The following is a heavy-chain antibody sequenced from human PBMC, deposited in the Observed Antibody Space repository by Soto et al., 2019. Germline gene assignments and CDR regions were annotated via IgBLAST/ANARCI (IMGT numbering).Heavy chain of an antibody. CDR2: ISYDGSNK. CDR3: AREGG. CDR1: GFTFSSYA. V-gene: IGHV3-30-3*01. Sequence: QVQLVESGGGVVQPGRSLRLSCAASGFTFSSYAMHWVRQAPGKGLEWVAVISYDGSNKYYADSVKGRFTISRDNSENTLYLQMNSLRAEDTAVYYCAREGGWGQGTLVTVSS. J-gene: IGHJ4*02.